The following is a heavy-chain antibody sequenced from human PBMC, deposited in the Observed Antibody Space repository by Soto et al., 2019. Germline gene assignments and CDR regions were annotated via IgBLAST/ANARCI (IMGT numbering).Heavy chain of an antibody. CDR3: ARGVHYYDSSGYPYYFDY. V-gene: IGHV1-18*01. D-gene: IGHD3-22*01. CDR1: GYTFTSYG. CDR2: ISAYNGNT. Sequence: QVQLVQSGAEVKKPGASVKVSCKASGYTFTSYGISWVRQAPGQGLEWMGWISAYNGNTNYAQKLQGRVTMTTDTSTSTAYMELRSLRSDDTAVYYCARGVHYYDSSGYPYYFDYWGQGTLVTVSS. J-gene: IGHJ4*02.